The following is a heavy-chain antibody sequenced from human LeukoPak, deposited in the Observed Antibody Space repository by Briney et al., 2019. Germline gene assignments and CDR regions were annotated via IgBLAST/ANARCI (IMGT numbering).Heavy chain of an antibody. J-gene: IGHJ4*02. CDR1: GYTFTSYG. CDR3: ARVSRGSYRYYFDY. Sequence: ASVKVSCKASGYTFTSYGISWVRQAPGQGLEWMGWISAYNGNTNYAQKLQGRVTMTTDTSTSTAYMELRSLRSDDTAVYYCARVSRGSYRYYFDYWGKGTLVTVSS. V-gene: IGHV1-18*01. D-gene: IGHD1-26*01. CDR2: ISAYNGNT.